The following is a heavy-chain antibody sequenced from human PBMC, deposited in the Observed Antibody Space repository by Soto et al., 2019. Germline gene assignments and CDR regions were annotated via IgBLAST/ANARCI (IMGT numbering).Heavy chain of an antibody. Sequence: QVQLVQSGSEGKEPGASMKISCQASGYTFTRYDITWVRQATGLGLEWMGWMNPQTGNTAYAEKFQGRVTMTRSTSINTAYMELSGLRSEDTAVYYCARLSEESSSSNYYYFYMDVWGKGSTVTVSS. D-gene: IGHD6-6*01. V-gene: IGHV1-8*01. CDR3: ARLSEESSSSNYYYFYMDV. CDR2: MNPQTGNT. CDR1: GYTFTRYD. J-gene: IGHJ6*03.